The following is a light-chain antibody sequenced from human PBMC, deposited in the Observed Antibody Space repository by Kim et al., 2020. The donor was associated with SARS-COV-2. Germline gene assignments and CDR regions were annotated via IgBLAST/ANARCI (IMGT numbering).Light chain of an antibody. CDR3: VLYMGSGIWV. V-gene: IGLV8-61*01. Sequence: GMGTLACGLRSGSVSTNYYPSWDHHTPGQAPRTPIYSTNTRSSGGPDRFSGSILGDKAALTITGAQADDGSDYYCVLYMGSGIWVFGGGTQLTVL. CDR2: STN. J-gene: IGLJ3*02. CDR1: SGSVSTNYY.